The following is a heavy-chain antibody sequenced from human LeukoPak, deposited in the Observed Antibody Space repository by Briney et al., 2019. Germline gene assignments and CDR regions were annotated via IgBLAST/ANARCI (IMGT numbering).Heavy chain of an antibody. Sequence: ASVKVACKGSGYTFTDYYLHWVRQAPGQGLEWMGSIEPTSGGTKFAQKFQGRVTMTGDTSITTAYMELSRLRSDDTAVYYCAREYYDSSGVKYAFDIWGQGTMVTVSS. J-gene: IGHJ3*02. D-gene: IGHD3-22*01. V-gene: IGHV1-2*02. CDR3: AREYYDSSGVKYAFDI. CDR1: GYTFTDYY. CDR2: IEPTSGGT.